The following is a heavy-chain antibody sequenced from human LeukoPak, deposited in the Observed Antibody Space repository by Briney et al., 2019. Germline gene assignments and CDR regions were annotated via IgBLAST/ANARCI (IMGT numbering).Heavy chain of an antibody. V-gene: IGHV4-4*07. CDR3: ARERAVLPGVFDY. J-gene: IGHJ4*02. D-gene: IGHD4/OR15-4a*01. CDR2: IYTSGST. CDR1: GGSISSYY. Sequence: SETLSLTCTVSGGSISSYYWSWLRQPAGKALEWIGRIYTSGSTNYNPSLKSRVTMSVDTSKNQFSLKLSSVTAADAAVYYCARERAVLPGVFDYWGQGTLVTVSS.